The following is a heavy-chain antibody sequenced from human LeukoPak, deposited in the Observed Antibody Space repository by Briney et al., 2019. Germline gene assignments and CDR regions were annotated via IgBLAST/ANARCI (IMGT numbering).Heavy chain of an antibody. CDR2: IYYTGST. CDR3: ARVGSGSYRDTFNI. CDR1: GDSMSSYY. D-gene: IGHD1-26*01. V-gene: IGHV4-59*01. J-gene: IGHJ3*02. Sequence: SETLSLTCTVSGDSMSSYYWTWIRQPPGKRLEWIGFIYYTGSTNYNPSLKSRVTIPVDTFNKQFSLKLTSVTAADTAVYYCARVGSGSYRDTFNIWGQGTMVTVSS.